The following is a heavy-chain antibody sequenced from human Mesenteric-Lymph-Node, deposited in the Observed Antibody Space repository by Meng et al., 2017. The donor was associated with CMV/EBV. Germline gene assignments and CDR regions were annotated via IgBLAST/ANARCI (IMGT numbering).Heavy chain of an antibody. D-gene: IGHD1-26*01. V-gene: IGHV3-23*01. Sequence: AFGFTFSPYAMPWVRQAPGKGLEWVSIISTSGSSTYYPDSVKGRFTISRDNSKNTLYLQMHSLRAGDTAVYYCAKGSRGSYYHYFDYWGQGTLVTVSS. CDR2: ISTSGSST. J-gene: IGHJ4*02. CDR1: GFTFSPYA. CDR3: AKGSRGSYYHYFDY.